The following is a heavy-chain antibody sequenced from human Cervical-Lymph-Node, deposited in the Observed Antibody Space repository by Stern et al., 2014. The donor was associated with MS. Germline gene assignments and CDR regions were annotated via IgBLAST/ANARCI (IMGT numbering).Heavy chain of an antibody. D-gene: IGHD6-13*01. CDR3: ARIDGSRGYYYAMDV. Sequence: EESGPVLVKPTETLTLTCTVSGFSLSTIKMGVSWIRQPPGKALEWLAHIFSLDEKSYTTSLRNRLTISKDPSKSQVVLTMTNMDPVDTATYYCARIDGSRGYYYAMDVWGQGTTVTVSS. V-gene: IGHV2-26*01. J-gene: IGHJ6*02. CDR1: GFSLSTIKMG. CDR2: IFSLDEK.